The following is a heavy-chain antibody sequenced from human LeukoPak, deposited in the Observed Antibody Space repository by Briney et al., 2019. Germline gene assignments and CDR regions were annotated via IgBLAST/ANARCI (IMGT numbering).Heavy chain of an antibody. D-gene: IGHD3-16*01. Sequence: PGGSLRLSCVASGFTFSSYWMHWVRQAPGKGLVWVSHIHSDGRSTSYVDSVKGRFTISRDNAKNTLYLQMNSLRAEDTAVYYCARGGIGSFDYWGQGTPVTVSS. CDR1: GFTFSSYW. J-gene: IGHJ4*02. V-gene: IGHV3-74*01. CDR2: IHSDGRST. CDR3: ARGGIGSFDY.